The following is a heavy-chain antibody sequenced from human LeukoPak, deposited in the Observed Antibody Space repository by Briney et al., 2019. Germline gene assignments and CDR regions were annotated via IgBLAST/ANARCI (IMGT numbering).Heavy chain of an antibody. D-gene: IGHD3-10*01. Sequence: GGSLRHSCAASGFTFSSYDMHWVRQATGKGLEWVSAIGTAGDTYYSGSVKGRFTISRDNSKNTLYLQMNSLRAEDTAVYYCARSITMVRGSNFDYWGQGTLVTVSS. J-gene: IGHJ4*02. CDR1: GFTFSSYD. CDR3: ARSITMVRGSNFDY. CDR2: IGTAGDT. V-gene: IGHV3-13*04.